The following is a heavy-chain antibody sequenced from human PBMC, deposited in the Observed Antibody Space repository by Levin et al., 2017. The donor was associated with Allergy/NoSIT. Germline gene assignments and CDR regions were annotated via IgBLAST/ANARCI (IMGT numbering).Heavy chain of an antibody. V-gene: IGHV3-15*01. J-gene: IGHJ4*02. CDR3: TARIAAAGMVDY. CDR1: GFTFSNAW. Sequence: SCAASGFTFSNAWMSWVRQAPGKGLEWVGRIKSKTDGGTTDYAAPVKGRFTISRDDSKNTLYLQMNSLKTEDTAVYYCTARIAAAGMVDYWGQGTLVTVSS. D-gene: IGHD6-13*01. CDR2: IKSKTDGGTT.